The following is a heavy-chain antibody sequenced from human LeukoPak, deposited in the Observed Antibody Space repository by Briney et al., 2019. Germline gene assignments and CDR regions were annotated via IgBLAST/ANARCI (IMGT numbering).Heavy chain of an antibody. D-gene: IGHD3-3*01. J-gene: IGHJ4*02. CDR3: AKDPKPWSGSHPFDY. Sequence: SGGSLRLSCAASGFTFSSYAMSWVRQAPGNGLEWVSAISGSGGSTYYADSVKGRFTISRDNSKNTLYLQMNSLRAEDTAVYYCAKDPKPWSGSHPFDYWGQGTLVTVSS. CDR2: ISGSGGST. V-gene: IGHV3-23*01. CDR1: GFTFSSYA.